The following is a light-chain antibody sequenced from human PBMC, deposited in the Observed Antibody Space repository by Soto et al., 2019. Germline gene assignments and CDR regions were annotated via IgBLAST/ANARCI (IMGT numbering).Light chain of an antibody. V-gene: IGLV2-14*01. CDR1: NSDVGGYNY. CDR3: SSYTRQYTPSYV. CDR2: EVS. J-gene: IGLJ1*01. Sequence: QSALTQPASVSGSPGQSITLSCTGTNSDVGGYNYVSWYQQHPGKAPKLMIYEVSNRPSGISHRFSGSKSGNTASLTISGLRAEDEADYYCSSYTRQYTPSYVFGTGSKVTVL.